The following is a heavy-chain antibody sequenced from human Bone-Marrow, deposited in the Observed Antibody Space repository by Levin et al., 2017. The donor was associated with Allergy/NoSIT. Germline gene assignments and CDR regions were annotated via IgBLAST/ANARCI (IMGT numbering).Heavy chain of an antibody. V-gene: IGHV1-8*01. Sequence: ASVKVSCKASGYTFSSYDINWVRQATGQGLEWMGWMNPNSGNTVYAQKFQGRVTVTRDTSISTAYMELRSLRSEDTAVYYCARGVTDGTIPFEYWGQGTLISVSS. J-gene: IGHJ4*02. CDR3: ARGVTDGTIPFEY. D-gene: IGHD1-26*01. CDR1: GYTFSSYD. CDR2: MNPNSGNT.